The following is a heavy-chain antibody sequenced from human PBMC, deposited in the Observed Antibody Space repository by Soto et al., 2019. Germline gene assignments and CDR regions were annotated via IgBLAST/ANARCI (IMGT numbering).Heavy chain of an antibody. J-gene: IGHJ4*02. CDR1: GESFSGYY. CDR2: INHSGST. CDR3: ARGGRQWLADY. Sequence: QVQLQQWGAGLLKPSETLSLTCAVYGESFSGYYWSWIRQPPGKGLEWIGEINHSGSTNYNPSLKSRVTISVDTSKNQFSLKLSSVTAADTAVYYCARGGRQWLADYWGQGTLVTVSS. D-gene: IGHD6-19*01. V-gene: IGHV4-34*01.